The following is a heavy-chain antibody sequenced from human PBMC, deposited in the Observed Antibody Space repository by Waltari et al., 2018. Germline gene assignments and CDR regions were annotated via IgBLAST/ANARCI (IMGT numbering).Heavy chain of an antibody. J-gene: IGHJ4*02. CDR2: ISGSGGNT. V-gene: IGHV3-23*01. CDR1: GFTFSSYI. CDR3: SKGWGDF. Sequence: EAQLLESGGGLVQPGGSLRLSCAASGFTFSSYIMSWVRQTPGKGLEWVSGISGSGGNTYYTDAVKGRFTISRDNSKNTLYLQMNSLRAEDTAVDYCSKGWGDFWGQGTLVTVSS. D-gene: IGHD3-16*01.